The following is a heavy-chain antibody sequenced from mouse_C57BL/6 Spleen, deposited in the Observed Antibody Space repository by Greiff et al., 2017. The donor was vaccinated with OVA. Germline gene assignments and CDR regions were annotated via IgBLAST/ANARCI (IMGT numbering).Heavy chain of an antibody. J-gene: IGHJ1*03. CDR2: ISSGRSTI. CDR1: GFTFSDYG. D-gene: IGHD1-1*01. V-gene: IGHV5-17*01. Sequence: VQLKESGGGLVKPGGSLKLSCAASGFTFSDYGMHWVRQAPEKGLEWVAYISSGRSTIYYADTVKGRFTISRDNATNTLFLHMTSLRSEDTAVYYCARRYCYGSSGYFDVWGTGTTVTVSS. CDR3: ARRYCYGSSGYFDV.